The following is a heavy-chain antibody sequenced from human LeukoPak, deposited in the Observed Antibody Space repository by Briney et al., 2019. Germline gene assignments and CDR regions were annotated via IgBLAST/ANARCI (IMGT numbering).Heavy chain of an antibody. Sequence: PSETLSHTCGVSGYSIRNGFSWDWIRQPPGKGLEWIGSINHGGSTTYNPSLRSRVTISRVTSKNAFSLSLRSVTAADTAVYYCARFDYVWETHGMHAFDIWGHGTMVTVSS. CDR1: GYSIRNGFS. CDR2: INHGGST. D-gene: IGHD3-16*01. J-gene: IGHJ3*02. CDR3: ARFDYVWETHGMHAFDI. V-gene: IGHV4-38-2*01.